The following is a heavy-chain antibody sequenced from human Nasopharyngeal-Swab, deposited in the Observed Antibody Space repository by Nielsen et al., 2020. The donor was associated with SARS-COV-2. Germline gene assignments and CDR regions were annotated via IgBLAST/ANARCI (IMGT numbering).Heavy chain of an antibody. D-gene: IGHD6-19*01. CDR2: INSDGSTT. V-gene: IGHV3-74*03. J-gene: IGHJ4*02. Sequence: WIRQPPGKGLVWVSRINSDGSTTTYADSVKGRFTISRDNAKDMLYLQMNSLRAEDTAVYYCARVPFYSSGWYGVDYFDYWGQGALVTVSS. CDR3: ARVPFYSSGWYGVDYFDY.